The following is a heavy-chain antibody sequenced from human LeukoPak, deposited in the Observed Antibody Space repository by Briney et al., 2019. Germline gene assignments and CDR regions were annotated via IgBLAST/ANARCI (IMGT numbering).Heavy chain of an antibody. D-gene: IGHD4-17*01. CDR2: INSDGSST. CDR3: AKGGATVIDY. J-gene: IGHJ4*02. Sequence: GGSLRLSCAASGFTFSNYWMHWVRQAPGKGLVWVSRINSDGSSTTSADSVKGRFTISRDNAKNTLYLQMYSLGAEDTAVYYCAKGGATVIDYWGQGTLVTVSS. CDR1: GFTFSNYW. V-gene: IGHV3-74*01.